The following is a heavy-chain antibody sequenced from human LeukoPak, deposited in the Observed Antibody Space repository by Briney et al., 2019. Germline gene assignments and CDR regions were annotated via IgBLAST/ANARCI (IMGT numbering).Heavy chain of an antibody. Sequence: ASVKVSCKASGGTFSSYAISWVRQAPGQGLEWMGGIIPIFGTANYAQKFQGRVTITADESTSTAYMELSSLRSEDTAVYYCAKAGGSYKEFDYWGQGTLVTVSS. CDR1: GGTFSSYA. V-gene: IGHV1-69*13. CDR2: IIPIFGTA. J-gene: IGHJ4*02. CDR3: AKAGGSYKEFDY. D-gene: IGHD1-26*01.